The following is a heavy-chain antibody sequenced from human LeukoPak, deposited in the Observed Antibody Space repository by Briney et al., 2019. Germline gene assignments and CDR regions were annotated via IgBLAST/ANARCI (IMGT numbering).Heavy chain of an antibody. V-gene: IGHV3-48*01. Sequence: GGSLRISCAASGFTFSSYSMNWVRQAPGKGLEWVSYITSSSSTIYNADSVKGRFTISRDNAKNSLYLQMNSLRAEDTAVYFCARGGGLDVWGQGATVTVSS. D-gene: IGHD3-16*01. CDR1: GFTFSSYS. CDR3: ARGGGLDV. CDR2: ITSSSSTI. J-gene: IGHJ6*02.